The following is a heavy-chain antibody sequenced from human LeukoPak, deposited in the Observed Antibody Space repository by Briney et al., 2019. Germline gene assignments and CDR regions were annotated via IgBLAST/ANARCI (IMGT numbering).Heavy chain of an antibody. D-gene: IGHD3-16*01. CDR1: GFTVSGNY. CDR2: ICSGGST. V-gene: IGHV3-53*01. CDR3: AKDRPSQAWA. Sequence: GGSLRLSCAASGFTVSGNYMTWVRQAPGKGLEWVSVICSGGSTYYADSVKGRFTISRDNSKNTLYLQMSSLRADDTAVYYCAKDRPSQAWAGGKGTTVTVSS. J-gene: IGHJ6*03.